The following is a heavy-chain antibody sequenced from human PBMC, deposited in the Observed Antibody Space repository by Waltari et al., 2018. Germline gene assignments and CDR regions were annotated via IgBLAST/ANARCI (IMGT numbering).Heavy chain of an antibody. J-gene: IGHJ2*01. CDR2: IYYSGTT. D-gene: IGHD2-8*01. Sequence: QLQLQESGPGLVKPSETLSLTCTVSGGSISSSSYYWGWIRQPPGKGLEWIGSIYYSGTTYSNPSLKGRVTISVDTSKNQFSLKLSSVTAADTAVYYCARHPAMTIMLWYFDLWGRGTLVTVSS. CDR1: GGSISSSSYY. V-gene: IGHV4-39*01. CDR3: ARHPAMTIMLWYFDL.